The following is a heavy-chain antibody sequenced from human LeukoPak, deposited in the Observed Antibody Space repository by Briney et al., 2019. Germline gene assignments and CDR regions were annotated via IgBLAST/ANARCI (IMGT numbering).Heavy chain of an antibody. Sequence: SETLSLTCTVSGGSISSYYWSWIRQPPGKGLEWIGYIYYSGSTNYNPSLKSRVTISVDTSKNQFPLKLSSVTAADTAVYYCARGRRDSLRFDYWGQGTLVTVSS. CDR2: IYYSGST. J-gene: IGHJ4*02. V-gene: IGHV4-59*01. CDR1: GGSISSYY. D-gene: IGHD5-24*01. CDR3: ARGRRDSLRFDY.